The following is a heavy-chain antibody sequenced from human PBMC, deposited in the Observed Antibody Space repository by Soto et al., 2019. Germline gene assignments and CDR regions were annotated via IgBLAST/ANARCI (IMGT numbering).Heavy chain of an antibody. CDR1: AYSISSGYY. D-gene: IGHD6-25*01. V-gene: IGHV4-38-2*02. CDR2: IHHSGST. CDR3: ARDHYSSGYMVSPY. Sequence: SETLSLTCAVSAYSISSGYYWGWIRQPPGKGLEWIGSIHHSGSTSYNPSLKSRVTMSVDTSKNQFSLRLSSVTAADTAVYYCARDHYSSGYMVSPYWGQGALVTVSS. J-gene: IGHJ4*02.